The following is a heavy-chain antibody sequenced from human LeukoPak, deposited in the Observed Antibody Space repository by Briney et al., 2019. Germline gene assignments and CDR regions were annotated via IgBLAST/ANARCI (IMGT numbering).Heavy chain of an antibody. Sequence: PSGTLSLTCAVSGGSISSSNWWSWVRQPPGKGLEWIGEIYYSGSTNYNPSLKSRVSISIDTSKNQFSLKLSSVTAADTAVYYCARAYGDYPLGFYYYYYMDVWGKGTTVTISS. D-gene: IGHD4-17*01. CDR2: IYYSGST. CDR1: GGSISSSNW. V-gene: IGHV4-4*02. J-gene: IGHJ6*03. CDR3: ARAYGDYPLGFYYYYYMDV.